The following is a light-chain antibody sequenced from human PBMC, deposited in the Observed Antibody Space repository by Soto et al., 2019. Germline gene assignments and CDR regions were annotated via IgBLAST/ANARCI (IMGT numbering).Light chain of an antibody. CDR2: SAS. CDR1: QSVSSK. Sequence: EVVMTQSPATLSLSPGQRATLSCRASQSVSSKLAWYQQRPGQAPRLLIYSASTRATGIPARFSGSASGTEFTLTISSLQPDDFATYYCQQYNSYLTFGQGTKVDIK. V-gene: IGKV3-15*01. J-gene: IGKJ1*01. CDR3: QQYNSYLT.